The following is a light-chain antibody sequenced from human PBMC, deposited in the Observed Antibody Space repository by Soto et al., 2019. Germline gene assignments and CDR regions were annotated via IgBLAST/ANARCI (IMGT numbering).Light chain of an antibody. CDR2: GAT. CDR3: QQRSNWPPIT. J-gene: IGKJ5*01. Sequence: EIVLTQSPATLSLSPGERATLSCRASQSVSSNLAWYQQTPGQAPRLLIHGATTRATGIPARFSGSGSGTDFTLTISSLEPEDFAVYYCQQRSNWPPITFGQGTRLEIK. CDR1: QSVSSN. V-gene: IGKV3-11*01.